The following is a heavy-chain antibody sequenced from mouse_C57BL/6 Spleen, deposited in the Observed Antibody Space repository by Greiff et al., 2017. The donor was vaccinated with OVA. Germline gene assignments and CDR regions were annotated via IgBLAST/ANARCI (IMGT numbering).Heavy chain of an antibody. CDR2: ISYDGSN. D-gene: IGHD1-1*01. CDR3: AREALSRYGSSYWYFDV. Sequence: EVQRVESGPGLVKPSQSLSLTCSVTGYSITSGYYWNWIRQFPGNKLEWMGYISYDGSNNYNPSLKNRISITRDTSKNQFFLKLNSVTTEDTATYYCAREALSRYGSSYWYFDVWGTGTTVTVSS. CDR1: GYSITSGYY. V-gene: IGHV3-6*01. J-gene: IGHJ1*03.